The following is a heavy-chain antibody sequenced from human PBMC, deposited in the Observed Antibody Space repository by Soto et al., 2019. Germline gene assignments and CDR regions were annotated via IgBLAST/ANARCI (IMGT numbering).Heavy chain of an antibody. V-gene: IGHV3-49*03. J-gene: IGHJ6*02. CDR1: GFTFGDYA. CDR3: TCGRYSLSYYYYYGMDV. Sequence: GGSLRLSCTASGFTFGDYAMSWFRQAPGKGLEWVGFIRSKAYGGTTEYAASVKGRFTISRDDSKSIAYLQMNRLKTEETAVYYFTCGRYSLSYYYYYGMDVWGQGTTVTVSS. CDR2: IRSKAYGGTT. D-gene: IGHD4-4*01.